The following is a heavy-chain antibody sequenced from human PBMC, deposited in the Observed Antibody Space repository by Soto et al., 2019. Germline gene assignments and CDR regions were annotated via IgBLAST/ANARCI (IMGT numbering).Heavy chain of an antibody. D-gene: IGHD2-2*01. CDR1: GFTFSSYA. V-gene: IGHV3-23*01. Sequence: EVQLLESGGGLVQPGGSLRLSCAASGFTFSSYAMSWVRQAPGKGLEWVSAISGSGGSTYYADSVKGRFTISRDNSKNTLYLQMNSLRAEDTAVYYCAKTSGGCSTICYFGYFDYWGQGTLVTVSS. CDR2: ISGSGGST. CDR3: AKTSGGCSTICYFGYFDY. J-gene: IGHJ4*02.